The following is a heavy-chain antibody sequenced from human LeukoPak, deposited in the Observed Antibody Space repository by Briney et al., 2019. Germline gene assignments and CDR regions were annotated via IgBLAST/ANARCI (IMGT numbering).Heavy chain of an antibody. CDR3: AGAHPLVPAAKGYYGMDV. D-gene: IGHD2-2*01. CDR1: GGSISSGGYS. J-gene: IGHJ6*02. V-gene: IGHV4-30-2*01. CDR2: IYHSGST. Sequence: SETLSLTCAVSGGSISSGGYSWSWIRQPPGKGLEWIGYIYHSGSTYYNPSLKSRVTISVDRSKNQFSLKLSSVTAADTAVYYCAGAHPLVPAAKGYYGMDVWGQGTTVTVSS.